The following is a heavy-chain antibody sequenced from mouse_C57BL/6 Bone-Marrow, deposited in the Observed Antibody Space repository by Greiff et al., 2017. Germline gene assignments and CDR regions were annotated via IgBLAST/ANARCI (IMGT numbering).Heavy chain of an antibody. CDR2: IDPETGGT. CDR3: TRDYGSSPDYFDV. CDR1: GYTFTDYE. Sequence: VQLQQSGAELVRPGASVTLSCKASGYTFTDYEMHWVKQTPVHGLEWIGAIDPETGGTAYNQKFNGKAILTADKSSSTAYMELRSLTSEDSAVYYCTRDYGSSPDYFDVWGTGTTVTVSS. D-gene: IGHD1-1*01. J-gene: IGHJ1*03. V-gene: IGHV1-15*01.